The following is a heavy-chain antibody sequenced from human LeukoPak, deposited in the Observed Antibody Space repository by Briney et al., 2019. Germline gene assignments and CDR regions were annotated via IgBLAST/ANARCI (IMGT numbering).Heavy chain of an antibody. D-gene: IGHD2-15*01. V-gene: IGHV4-34*01. CDR3: ASFRWAVGFEY. J-gene: IGHJ4*02. CDR1: GESFSGYY. Sequence: PSETLSLTCAVYGESFSGYYWSYIRQTPGKGLGWIGEISHSGGTNYNPSLKSRLTISVDTSKNQFSLKLNSVTAADTAVYYCASFRWAVGFEYWDQGTLVTVSS. CDR2: ISHSGGT.